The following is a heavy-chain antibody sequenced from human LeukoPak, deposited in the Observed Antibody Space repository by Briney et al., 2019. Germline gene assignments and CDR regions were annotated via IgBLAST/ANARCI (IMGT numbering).Heavy chain of an antibody. CDR3: ARDLRGVNFDY. CDR2: ISSSSSYI. J-gene: IGHJ4*02. CDR1: GFTFDDYA. D-gene: IGHD3-10*01. Sequence: PGGSLRLSCAASGFTFDDYAMHWVRQAPGKGLEWVSGISSSSSYIYYADSVKGRFTISRDNAKNSLYLQMNSLRAEDTAVYYCARDLRGVNFDYWGQGTLVTVSS. V-gene: IGHV3-21*01.